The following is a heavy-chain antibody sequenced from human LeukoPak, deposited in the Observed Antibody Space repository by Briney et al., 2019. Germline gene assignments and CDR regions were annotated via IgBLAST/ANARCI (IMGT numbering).Heavy chain of an antibody. D-gene: IGHD3-22*01. CDR3: ARQSPTMKYFDY. CDR1: GGSISRSSYF. J-gene: IGHJ4*02. CDR2: IYYSGSA. V-gene: IGHV4-39*01. Sequence: PSETLSLTCTVSGGSISRSSYFWVWIRQPPGKGPEWIGNIYYSGSANYKASLKSRVTISADTSKSQFSLKVSSVTAADTAVYYCARQSPTMKYFDYWGQGTLVTVSS.